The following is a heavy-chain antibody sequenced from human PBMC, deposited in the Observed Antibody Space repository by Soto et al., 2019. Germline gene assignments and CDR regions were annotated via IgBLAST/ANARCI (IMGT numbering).Heavy chain of an antibody. CDR1: GFSFDDDA. D-gene: IGHD5-18*01. V-gene: IGHV3-9*01. J-gene: IGHJ6*02. CDR2: ISWNSGSI. CDR3: AKDLGYSYGPAYYYYYYGMDV. Sequence: PGGSLRLSGAASGFSFDDDAMHWVRQAPGKGLEWVSGISWNSGSIGYADSVKGRFTISRDNAKTCLYLQMNSLRAEDTALYYCAKDLGYSYGPAYYYYYYGMDVWGQGTTVTVSS.